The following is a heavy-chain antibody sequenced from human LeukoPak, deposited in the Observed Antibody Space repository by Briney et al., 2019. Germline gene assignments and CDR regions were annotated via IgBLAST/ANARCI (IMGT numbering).Heavy chain of an antibody. J-gene: IGHJ4*02. CDR1: GFTFSSYS. CDR3: ARDLSIAVAGTRFDY. V-gene: IGHV3-21*01. Sequence: GGSLRLSCAASGFTFSSYSMNWVRQAPGKGLEWVSSISSSSYIYYADSVKGRFTISRDNAKNSLYLQMNSLRAEDTAVYYCARDLSIAVAGTRFDYWGQGTLVTVSS. CDR2: ISSSSYI. D-gene: IGHD6-19*01.